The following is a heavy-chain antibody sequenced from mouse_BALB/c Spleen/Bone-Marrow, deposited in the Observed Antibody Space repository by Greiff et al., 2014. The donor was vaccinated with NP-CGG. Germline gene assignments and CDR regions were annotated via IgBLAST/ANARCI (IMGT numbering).Heavy chain of an antibody. CDR3: TRDYSY. D-gene: IGHD1-1*01. J-gene: IGHJ3*01. CDR2: IRLKSNNYAT. V-gene: IGHV6-6*02. Sequence: EVKLMESGGGLVQPGGSMKLSCVASGFTFSNYWVNWVRQSPEKGLEWVAEIRLKSNNYATHYAESVKGRFTISRDDSKSSVYLQMNNLRAEDTGIYYCTRDYSYWGQGTLVTVSA. CDR1: GFTFSNYW.